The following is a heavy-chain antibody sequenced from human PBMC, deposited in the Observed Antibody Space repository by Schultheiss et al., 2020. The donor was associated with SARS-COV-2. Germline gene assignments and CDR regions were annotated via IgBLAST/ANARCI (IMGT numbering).Heavy chain of an antibody. V-gene: IGHV3-30*18. Sequence: GESLKISCAASGFTFSSYGMHWVRQAPGKGLEWVAVLSYDGSNKYYADSVKGRFTISRDNSKNTLYLQMNSLRTEDTAVYYCAKYSSSSNYYYGMDVWGQGTTVTVSS. CDR3: AKYSSSSNYYYGMDV. CDR2: LSYDGSNK. CDR1: GFTFSSYG. D-gene: IGHD6-6*01. J-gene: IGHJ6*02.